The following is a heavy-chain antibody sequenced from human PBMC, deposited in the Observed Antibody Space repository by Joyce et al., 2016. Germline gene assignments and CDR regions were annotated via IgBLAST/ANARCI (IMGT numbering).Heavy chain of an antibody. CDR3: AKDGRDCGSTNCYFHN. CDR1: GFTFTNYA. V-gene: IGHV3-23*01. CDR2: TSGGGTST. D-gene: IGHD2-2*01. Sequence: EVQLLESGGGLVQPGGSLRLSCAASGFTFTNYAMSWVHQVPGKGLEWVSATSGGGTSTYYADSVKGRFSISRDNSKNTLYLQMNSLRAEDTAVYYCAKDGRDCGSTNCYFHNWGQGTLVTVSS. J-gene: IGHJ4*02.